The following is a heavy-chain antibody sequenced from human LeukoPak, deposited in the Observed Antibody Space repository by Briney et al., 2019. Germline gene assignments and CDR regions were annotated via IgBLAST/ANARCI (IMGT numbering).Heavy chain of an antibody. V-gene: IGHV3-23*01. Sequence: PGGSLRLSCAASGFTFSRYAMSWVRQAPGKGLEWVSAISGSGGSTYYADSVKGRFTISRDNSKNTLYLQMNGLRAEDTAVYYCAKIKGVDTAMAVFDYWGQGTLVTVSS. J-gene: IGHJ4*02. CDR1: GFTFSRYA. CDR3: AKIKGVDTAMAVFDY. CDR2: ISGSGGST. D-gene: IGHD5-18*01.